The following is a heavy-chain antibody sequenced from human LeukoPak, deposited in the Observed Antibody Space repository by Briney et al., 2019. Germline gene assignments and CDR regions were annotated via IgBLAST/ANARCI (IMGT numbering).Heavy chain of an antibody. Sequence: GGSLRLSCAASGFTFSSYSMNWVRQAPGKGLEWVSSISSSSSYIYYADSVKGRFTVSRDNAKNSLYLQMNSLRAEDTAVYYCTSWGQTLHSSPYWYFDLWGRGTLVTVSS. V-gene: IGHV3-21*01. CDR3: TSWGQTLHSSPYWYFDL. CDR2: ISSSSSYI. D-gene: IGHD6-19*01. CDR1: GFTFSSYS. J-gene: IGHJ2*01.